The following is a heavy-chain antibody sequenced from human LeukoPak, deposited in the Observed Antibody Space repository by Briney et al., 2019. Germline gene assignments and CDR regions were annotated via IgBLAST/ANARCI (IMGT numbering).Heavy chain of an antibody. Sequence: GASVKVSCKVSGYTLTELSMHWVRQAPGKGLEWMGGIIPIFGTANYAQKFQGRVTITADESTSTAYMELSSLRSEDTAVYYCARVGTSGGYYYYGMDVWGQGTTVTVSS. V-gene: IGHV1-69*13. CDR2: IIPIFGTA. J-gene: IGHJ6*02. CDR1: GYTLTELS. CDR3: ARVGTSGGYYYYGMDV. D-gene: IGHD2-15*01.